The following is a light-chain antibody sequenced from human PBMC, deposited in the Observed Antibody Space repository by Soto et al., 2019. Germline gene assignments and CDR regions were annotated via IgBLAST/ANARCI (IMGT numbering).Light chain of an antibody. V-gene: IGKV3-15*01. CDR1: QSVRSS. J-gene: IGKJ1*01. Sequence: EIVMTQSPATLSVSPGERATLSCRASQSVRSSLAWYQQKPGQAPRLLIYGASTRATGIPARFSGSGSGTDFTLTISSLEPEDFAVYYCQQYGSSPWTFGQGTKVDIK. CDR2: GAS. CDR3: QQYGSSPWT.